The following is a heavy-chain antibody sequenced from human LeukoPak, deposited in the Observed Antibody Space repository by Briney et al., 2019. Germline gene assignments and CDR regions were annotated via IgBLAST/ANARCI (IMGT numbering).Heavy chain of an antibody. J-gene: IGHJ3*02. D-gene: IGHD2-15*01. V-gene: IGHV4-4*08. Sequence: SQTLSLTCIVSGASIRSYYWSWIRQPPGKGLEWFGYVYDRGSTSYNPSLKSRVTISIDTSKTQLSLKLSSVTAADTAVYYCARSLNAAPKLWAFDIWGQGAMVTVSS. CDR2: VYDRGST. CDR3: ARSLNAAPKLWAFDI. CDR1: GASIRSYY.